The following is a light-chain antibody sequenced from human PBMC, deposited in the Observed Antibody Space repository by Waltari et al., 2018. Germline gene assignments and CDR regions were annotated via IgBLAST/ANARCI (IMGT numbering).Light chain of an antibody. V-gene: IGKV3-20*01. J-gene: IGKJ4*01. CDR2: DTS. Sequence: EIVLTQSPGTLSLSPGERATLSCRASQSVSTISLTWYHQKPGHAPRLLIYDTSSRAPCISDSFSGSGSGTDFTLTISRLQPEDFAIYYCQQYDGIVVTFGGGTKVEI. CDR1: QSVSTIS. CDR3: QQYDGIVVT.